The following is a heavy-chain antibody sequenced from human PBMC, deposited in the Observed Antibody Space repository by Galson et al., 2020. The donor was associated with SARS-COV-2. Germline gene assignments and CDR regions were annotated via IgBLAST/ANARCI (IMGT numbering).Heavy chain of an antibody. Sequence: SETLSLTCAVSGASIRSAGYSWCWIRQPPGMGLEWVGYVYYSGATYYNPSLKGRVTIYVDTSKNQLFLNLSSVTAADTAFYYCVREGYSSPIDWGQGTMVNVSS. V-gene: IGHV4-30-4*07. D-gene: IGHD6-19*01. CDR1: GASIRSAGYS. J-gene: IGHJ4*02. CDR2: VYYSGAT. CDR3: VREGYSSPID.